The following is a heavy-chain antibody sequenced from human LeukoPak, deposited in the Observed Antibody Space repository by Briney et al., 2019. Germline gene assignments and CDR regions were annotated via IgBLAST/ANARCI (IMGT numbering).Heavy chain of an antibody. CDR1: GFTFSSYG. D-gene: IGHD6-19*01. Sequence: GGSLRLSCAASGFTFSSYGMHWVRQAPGKGREWVAVISYDGSNQYYADSVKGRFSISRDNAKNTVYLQMNSLGAEDTAVYYCAKGEQYSSAWYHSSGDYWGQGTLVTVSS. CDR2: ISYDGSNQ. J-gene: IGHJ4*02. CDR3: AKGEQYSSAWYHSSGDY. V-gene: IGHV3-30*18.